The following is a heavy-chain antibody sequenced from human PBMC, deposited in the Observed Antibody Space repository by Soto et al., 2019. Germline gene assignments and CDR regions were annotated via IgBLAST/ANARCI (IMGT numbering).Heavy chain of an antibody. V-gene: IGHV4-34*01. CDR3: ARYYYDSSGYPTFDY. Sequence: SETLSLTCAVYGGSFSGYYWSWIHQPPGKGLEWIGEINHSGSTNYNPSLKSRVTISVDKSKNQFSLKLSSVTAADTAVYYCARYYYDSSGYPTFDYWAQGTLVTVSS. D-gene: IGHD3-22*01. CDR1: GGSFSGYY. J-gene: IGHJ4*02. CDR2: INHSGST.